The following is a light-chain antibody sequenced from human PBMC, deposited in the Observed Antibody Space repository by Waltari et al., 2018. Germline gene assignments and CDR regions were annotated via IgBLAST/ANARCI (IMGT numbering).Light chain of an antibody. CDR2: SGS. V-gene: IGKV2-28*01. CDR3: GKVRETPQN. J-gene: IGKJ2*01. Sequence: ILMSQSPLPLAVTPGEPAPISCRSTQSLLHTAGRNYLDCYLQKPGQSPQLLIFSGSDRASGVADMFSGGRSGADVTLKSSRVKAEDDGVYYGGKVRETPQNFGQGTKLAIK. CDR1: QSLLHTAGRNY.